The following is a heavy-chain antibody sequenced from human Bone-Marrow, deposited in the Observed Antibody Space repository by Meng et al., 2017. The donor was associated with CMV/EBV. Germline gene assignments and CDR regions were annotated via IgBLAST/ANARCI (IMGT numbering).Heavy chain of an antibody. CDR1: GFTFSSYE. D-gene: IGHD3-3*01. Sequence: GESLKISCAASGFTFSSYEMHWVRQAPGKGLEWVSYISSSGSNRYYEDSVKGRFTISRDNAKNSMYLQMNSLRVEDKAVYYCARGHNIYDDFWSAPVGYWGQGTLVTVSS. V-gene: IGHV3-48*03. J-gene: IGHJ4*02. CDR3: ARGHNIYDDFWSAPVGY. CDR2: ISSSGSNR.